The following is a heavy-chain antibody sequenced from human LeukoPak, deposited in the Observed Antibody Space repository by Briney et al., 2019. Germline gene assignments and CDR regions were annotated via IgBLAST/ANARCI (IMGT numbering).Heavy chain of an antibody. CDR3: AKDEVDY. CDR2: ISYDGSNK. J-gene: IGHJ4*02. V-gene: IGHV3-30*18. Sequence: SLXLSCAASGFTFSSYGMHWVRQAPGKGLEWVAVISYDGSNKYYADSVKGRFTISRDNSKNTLYLQMNSLRAEDTAVYYCAKDEVDYWGQGTLVTVSS. CDR1: GFTFSSYG.